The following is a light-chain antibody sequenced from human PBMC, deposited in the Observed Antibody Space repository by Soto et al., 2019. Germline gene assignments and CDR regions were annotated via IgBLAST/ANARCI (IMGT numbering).Light chain of an antibody. Sequence: EVVLTQSPGTLSLSPGEIATLSCRASLSVSNKYLAWYHQKPGQAPRLLIFGSSDRATGIPDRFSGSGSGTDFTLTISRLEPEDFAVYYCQQYGSSPPYTFGQGTKLEIK. CDR1: LSVSNKY. CDR2: GSS. CDR3: QQYGSSPPYT. V-gene: IGKV3-20*01. J-gene: IGKJ2*01.